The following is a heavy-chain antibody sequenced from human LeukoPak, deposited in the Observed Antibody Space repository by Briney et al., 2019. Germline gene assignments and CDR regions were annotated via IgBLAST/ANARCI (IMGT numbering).Heavy chain of an antibody. CDR1: GYSINNYW. J-gene: IGHJ6*02. V-gene: IGHV5-51*01. D-gene: IGHD2-15*01. CDR2: IYPADSDI. Sequence: PGESLKISCKGSGYSINNYWIGWVRQMPGKGLEWMGIIYPADSDIRYSPSFQGQVTISADKSISTAYLQWSSLKASDTAMYYCARRVGYYYYGMDVWGQGTTVTVSS. CDR3: ARRVGYYYYGMDV.